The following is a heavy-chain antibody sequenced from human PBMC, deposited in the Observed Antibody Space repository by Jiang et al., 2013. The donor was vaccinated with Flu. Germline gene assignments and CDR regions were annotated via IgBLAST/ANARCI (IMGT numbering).Heavy chain of an antibody. CDR3: ARDSSSWNY. J-gene: IGHJ4*02. D-gene: IGHD6-13*01. CDR1: GGSVSSGSYY. V-gene: IGHV4-61*01. Sequence: GSGLVKPSETLSLTCTVSGGSVSSGSYYWSWIRQPPGKGLEWIGYIYYSGSTNYNPSLKSRVTISVDTSKNQFSLKLSSVTAADTAVYYCARDSSSWNYWGQGTLVTVSS. CDR2: IYYSGST.